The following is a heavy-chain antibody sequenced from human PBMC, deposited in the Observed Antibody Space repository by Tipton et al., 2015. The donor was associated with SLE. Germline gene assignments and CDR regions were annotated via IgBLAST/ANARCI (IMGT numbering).Heavy chain of an antibody. V-gene: IGHV3-23*01. Sequence: SLRLSCVASGFTFSNYAMSWVRQAPGKGPEWISAITGSGDRTYYKDSVKGRFTISRDNSKDSLYLQMNALRAEDTAVYYCARSPVDYWNGYSAWGQGTLVAVSS. CDR2: ITGSGDRT. D-gene: IGHD3-3*01. J-gene: IGHJ4*02. CDR1: GFTFSNYA. CDR3: ARSPVDYWNGYSA.